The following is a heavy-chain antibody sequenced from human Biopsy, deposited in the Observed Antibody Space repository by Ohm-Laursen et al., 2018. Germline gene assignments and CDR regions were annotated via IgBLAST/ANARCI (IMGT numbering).Heavy chain of an antibody. V-gene: IGHV4-34*01. Sequence: SDTLSLTWAVYGGSFSGYYLSWIRQTPGEGLVWNGEINHNGSTNYKPSLDSRVAISADTSKNHFSLNLYSVTAADTAVYFCARGLPRIAPMVRGRRTWFDPWGQGTLVTVSS. D-gene: IGHD3-10*01. CDR2: INHNGST. J-gene: IGHJ5*02. CDR3: ARGLPRIAPMVRGRRTWFDP. CDR1: GGSFSGYY.